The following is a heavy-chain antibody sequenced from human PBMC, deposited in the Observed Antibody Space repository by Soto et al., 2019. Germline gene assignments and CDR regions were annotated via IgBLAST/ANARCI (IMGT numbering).Heavy chain of an antibody. CDR3: ARGDGDRYDRNRYVGGH. CDR1: GFTFSSYW. V-gene: IGHV3-74*01. CDR2: IKSDGSGT. Sequence: EVQLVESGGGLVQPGVSLTLSCAASGFTFSSYWMHWVRQAPGKGLVWFSRIKSDGSGTYYADSVKARFTISRDNAKNTVYQQTNSLRVEDTAVYCYARGDGDRYDRNRYVGGHWGQGTLVTVSS. J-gene: IGHJ4*02. D-gene: IGHD3-22*01.